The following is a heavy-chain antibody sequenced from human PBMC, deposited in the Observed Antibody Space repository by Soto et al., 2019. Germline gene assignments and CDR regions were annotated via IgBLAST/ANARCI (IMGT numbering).Heavy chain of an antibody. CDR2: INPSGGST. CDR3: ARADSHNYYGSGSYPKVAFDI. D-gene: IGHD3-10*01. Sequence: ASVKVSCKASGYTFTSYYMHWVRQAPGQGLEWMGIINPSGGSTSYAQKFQGRVTMTRDTSTSTVYMELSSLRSEDTAVYYCARADSHNYYGSGSYPKVAFDIWGQGTMVTVSS. V-gene: IGHV1-46*01. CDR1: GYTFTSYY. J-gene: IGHJ3*02.